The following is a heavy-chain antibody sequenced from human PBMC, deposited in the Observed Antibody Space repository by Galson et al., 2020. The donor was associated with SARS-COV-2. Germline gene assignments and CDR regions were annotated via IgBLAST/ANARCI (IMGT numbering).Heavy chain of an antibody. CDR2: IKSKNDGGTT. V-gene: IGHV3-15*01. D-gene: IGHD6-19*01. CDR1: GFTFSHAW. CDR3: TIETGSGWYRALDP. Sequence: GESLKISCAASGFTFSHAWMNWVRQVPGKGLEWVGRIKSKNDGGTTDYAAPVKGRFTISRDDSQSMIYLQMNSLNTEDTAVYYCTIETGSGWYRALDPWGQGTLVTVSS. J-gene: IGHJ5*02.